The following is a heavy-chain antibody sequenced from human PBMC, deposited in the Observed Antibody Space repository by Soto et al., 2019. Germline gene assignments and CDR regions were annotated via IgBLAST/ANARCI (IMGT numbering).Heavy chain of an antibody. CDR1: GFTFSSYS. D-gene: IGHD1-26*01. Sequence: EVQLVESGGGLVQPGGSLRLSCAASGFTFSSYSMNWVRQAPGKGLEWVSYISSSSSTIYYAASVKGRFTISRNNAKNALYLQMNSLRDEDTAVYYCARDREPIVGATSGDYWGQGTLVAVSS. J-gene: IGHJ4*02. CDR3: ARDREPIVGATSGDY. V-gene: IGHV3-48*02. CDR2: ISSSSSTI.